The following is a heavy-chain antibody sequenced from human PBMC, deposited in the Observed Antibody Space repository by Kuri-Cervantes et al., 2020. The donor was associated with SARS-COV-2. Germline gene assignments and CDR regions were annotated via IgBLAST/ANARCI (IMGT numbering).Heavy chain of an antibody. V-gene: IGHV4-59*12. CDR3: ARDQSRDYDILTGYTANYYYYYIDV. J-gene: IGHJ6*03. CDR2: IYYSGST. CDR1: GGSISSYY. D-gene: IGHD3-9*01. Sequence: SETLSLTCTVSGGSISSYYWSWIRQPPGRGLEWIGYIYYSGSTNYNPSPKRRVTISVDTYKNQFSLKLNSVAAADTAVYYCARDQSRDYDILTGYTANYYYYYIDVWGKGTTVTVSS.